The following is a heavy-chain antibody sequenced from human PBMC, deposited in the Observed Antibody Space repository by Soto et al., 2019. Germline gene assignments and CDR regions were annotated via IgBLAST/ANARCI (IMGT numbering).Heavy chain of an antibody. J-gene: IGHJ2*01. CDR2: MHYSGDT. CDR1: GDSISNYY. CDR3: ARDRTAKFAPYWHFDL. V-gene: IGHV4-59*01. Sequence: LSLTCTVSGDSISNYYWSWIRQSPGKGLEWIGDMHYSGDTNYNPSLKSRVTMSIDTSKNQFSLRLTSVTAADRAVYYCARDRTAKFAPYWHFDLWGRGTLVTVSS. D-gene: IGHD2-21*02.